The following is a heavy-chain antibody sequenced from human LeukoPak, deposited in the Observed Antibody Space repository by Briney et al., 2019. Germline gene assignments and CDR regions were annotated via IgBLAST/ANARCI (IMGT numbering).Heavy chain of an antibody. CDR3: ARGPSVGATPYYYGMDV. V-gene: IGHV1-2*06. Sequence: ASVKVSCKASGYTFTSYYMRWVRQAPGQGLEWMGRINPNSGGTNYAQKFQGRVTMTRDTSISTAYMELSRLRSDDTAVYYCARGPSVGATPYYYGMDVWGQGTTVTVSS. CDR2: INPNSGGT. CDR1: GYTFTSYY. D-gene: IGHD1-26*01. J-gene: IGHJ6*02.